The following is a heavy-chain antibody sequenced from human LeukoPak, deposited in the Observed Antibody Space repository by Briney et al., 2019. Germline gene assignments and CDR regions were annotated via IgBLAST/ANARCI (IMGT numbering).Heavy chain of an antibody. V-gene: IGHV3-30*18. CDR1: GFTFSSYG. CDR3: AKDEGYSSSWADAFDI. J-gene: IGHJ3*02. CDR2: ISYDGSNK. D-gene: IGHD6-13*01. Sequence: GGSLRLSCAASGFTFSSYGMHWVRQAPGKGLEWVAVISYDGSNKYYADSVKGRFTISRDNSKNTLYLQMNSLRAEDTAVYYCAKDEGYSSSWADAFDIWGQGTMVTVSS.